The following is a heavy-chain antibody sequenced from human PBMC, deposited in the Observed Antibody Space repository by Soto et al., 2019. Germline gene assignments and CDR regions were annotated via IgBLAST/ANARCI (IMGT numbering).Heavy chain of an antibody. D-gene: IGHD5-12*01. CDR1: GITYTTYA. CDR3: ARAISGYVT. CDR2: INTGNGNT. J-gene: IGHJ5*02. V-gene: IGHV1-3*04. Sequence: QVQVVQSGAEVKKPGASVKVSCKASGITYTTYAIHWVRQAPGQGLEWMGWINTGNGNTRYSQRFQGRVTLTTDTSARTAYMDLGSLTSEDTAVYYCARAISGYVTWGQGTLITVSS.